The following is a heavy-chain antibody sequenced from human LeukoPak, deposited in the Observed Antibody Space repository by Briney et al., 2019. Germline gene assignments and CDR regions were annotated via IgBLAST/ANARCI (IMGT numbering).Heavy chain of an antibody. V-gene: IGHV4-39*07. J-gene: IGHJ4*02. CDR2: IYYSGST. Sequence: SETLSLTCTVSGGSISSSSYYWGWIRQPPGKGLEWIGSIYYSGSTYYNPSLKSRVTISVDTSKNQFSLKLSSVTAADTAVYYCASFHKGFDYWGQGTLVTVSS. D-gene: IGHD2/OR15-2a*01. CDR1: GGSISSSSYY. CDR3: ASFHKGFDY.